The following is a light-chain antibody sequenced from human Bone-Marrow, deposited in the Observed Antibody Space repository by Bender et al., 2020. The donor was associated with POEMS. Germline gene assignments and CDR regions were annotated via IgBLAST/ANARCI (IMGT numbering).Light chain of an antibody. V-gene: IGLV3-27*01. CDR3: QAWDNSTPYV. CDR2: KDT. CDR1: VLAKKY. Sequence: SYELTQPSSVSVSPGQTARITCSGDVLAKKYVRWFQQKPGQAPLLVIYKDTERPSGIPERFSGSSSGTTVTLVISGAQVEDEADYYCQAWDNSTPYVFGTGTKVTVL. J-gene: IGLJ1*01.